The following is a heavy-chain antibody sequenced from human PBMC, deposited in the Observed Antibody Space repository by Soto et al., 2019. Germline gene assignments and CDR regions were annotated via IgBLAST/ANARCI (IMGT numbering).Heavy chain of an antibody. V-gene: IGHV4-59*12. Sequence: SETLSLTCTVSGASLTNYYWSWIRQPPGKGLEWIGFIYYSGITNYSPSLKSRVTISVDTSKNQFSLKLSSVTAADTAVYYCARDTWDRSLDYWGQGTLVTVSS. D-gene: IGHD1-26*01. J-gene: IGHJ4*02. CDR3: ARDTWDRSLDY. CDR1: GASLTNYY. CDR2: IYYSGIT.